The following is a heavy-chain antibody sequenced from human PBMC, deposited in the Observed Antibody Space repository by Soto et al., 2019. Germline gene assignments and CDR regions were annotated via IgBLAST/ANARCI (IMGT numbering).Heavy chain of an antibody. Sequence: EVQLVESGGGLVQPGGSLKLSCAASGFTFSGSAMHWVRQASGKGLEWVGRIRSKANSYATAYAASVKGRFTISRDDSKNTAYLQMNSLKTEDTAVYYCTRSHITMVRDPLGMDVWGQGTTVTVSS. CDR1: GFTFSGSA. J-gene: IGHJ6*02. V-gene: IGHV3-73*02. CDR3: TRSHITMVRDPLGMDV. CDR2: IRSKANSYAT. D-gene: IGHD3-10*01.